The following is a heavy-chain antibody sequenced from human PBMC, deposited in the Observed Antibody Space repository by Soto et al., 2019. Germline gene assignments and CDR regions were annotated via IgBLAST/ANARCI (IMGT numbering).Heavy chain of an antibody. D-gene: IGHD3-16*01. Sequence: GASVKVSCKASGYTFTGYYMHWVRQAPGQGLEWMGWINPNSGGTNYAQKFQGWVTMTRDTSISTAYMELSRLRSDDTAVYYCARAYYDYAWGDYYYGMDVWGKGTTVTVSS. CDR3: ARAYYDYAWGDYYYGMDV. J-gene: IGHJ6*04. V-gene: IGHV1-2*04. CDR2: INPNSGGT. CDR1: GYTFTGYY.